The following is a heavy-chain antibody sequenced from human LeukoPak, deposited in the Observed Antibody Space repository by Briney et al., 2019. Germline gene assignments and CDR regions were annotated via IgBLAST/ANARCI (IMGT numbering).Heavy chain of an antibody. CDR1: RYSISSGYY. CDR3: ARSSSSGWYQSDY. CDR2: IYHSGST. J-gene: IGHJ4*02. V-gene: IGHV4-38-2*02. D-gene: IGHD6-19*01. Sequence: TPSETLSLTCTVSRYSISSGYYWGWIRQPPGQGPEWIGSIYHSGSTYYNPSLKSRVTISVDTSKNQFSLKLSSVTAADTAVYYCARSSSSGWYQSDYWGQGTLVTVSS.